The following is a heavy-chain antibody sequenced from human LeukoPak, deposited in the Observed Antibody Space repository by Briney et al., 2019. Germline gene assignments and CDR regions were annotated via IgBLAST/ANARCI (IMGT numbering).Heavy chain of an antibody. CDR2: IYTSGST. D-gene: IGHD6-13*01. CDR3: ASRGIAPLTNFDY. V-gene: IGHV4-61*02. J-gene: IGHJ4*02. CDR1: GYSISTGYY. Sequence: SESLSLTCTVSGYSISTGYYWSWIRQPAGKGLEWIRRIYTSGSTNYNPSLKSRVTISVDTPKNQFSLKLSSVTAADTAVYYCASRGIAPLTNFDYWGQGTLVTVSS.